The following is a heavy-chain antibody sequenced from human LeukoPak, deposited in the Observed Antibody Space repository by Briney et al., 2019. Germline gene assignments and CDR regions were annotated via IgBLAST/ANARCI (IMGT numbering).Heavy chain of an antibody. Sequence: PSQTLSLTCTVSGGSISSGSYYWSWIRQPPGKGLEWIGYIYYSGSTNYNPSLKSRVTISVDTSKNQFSLKLSSVTAADTAVYYCARRSGYDSGFDYWGQGTLVTVSS. CDR1: GGSISSGSYY. V-gene: IGHV4-61*01. CDR3: ARRSGYDSGFDY. J-gene: IGHJ4*02. CDR2: IYYSGST. D-gene: IGHD5-12*01.